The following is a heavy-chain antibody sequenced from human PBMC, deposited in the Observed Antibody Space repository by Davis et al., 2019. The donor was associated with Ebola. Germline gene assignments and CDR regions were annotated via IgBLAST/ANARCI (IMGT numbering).Heavy chain of an antibody. J-gene: IGHJ6*04. CDR2: MNPNSGNT. D-gene: IGHD2-15*01. V-gene: IGHV1-8*01. CDR1: GYTFTSYD. Sequence: ASVKVSCKASGYTFTSYDINWVRQATGQGLEWMGWMNPNSGNTGYAQKFQGRVTMTRNTSISTAYMELSSLRSEDTAVYYCARGGPISGCSGGSCYSIYYYGMDVWGKGTTVTVSS. CDR3: ARGGPISGCSGGSCYSIYYYGMDV.